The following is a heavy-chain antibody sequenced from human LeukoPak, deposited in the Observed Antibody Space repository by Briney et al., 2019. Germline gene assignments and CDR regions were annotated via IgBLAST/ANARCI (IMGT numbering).Heavy chain of an antibody. Sequence: GGSLRLSCAASGFTFSNNAMSWVRQAPGKGLEWLSTITGSGGTTYSADSVKGRFTIYRDNSKNTLYLQMNSLRAEDTAVYYCAKTGQADYWGQGTLVTVSS. CDR3: AKTGQADY. J-gene: IGHJ4*02. CDR1: GFTFSNNA. CDR2: ITGSGGTT. V-gene: IGHV3-23*01. D-gene: IGHD2-8*02.